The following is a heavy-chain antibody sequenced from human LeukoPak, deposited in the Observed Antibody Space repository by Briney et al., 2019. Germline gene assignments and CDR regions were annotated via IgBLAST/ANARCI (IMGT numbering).Heavy chain of an antibody. D-gene: IGHD6-13*01. CDR2: IYNSGST. CDR1: GGSISSSSYY. CDR3: VRRPIAVSSSWYFDY. Sequence: SETLSLTCTVSGGSISSSSYYWGWIRQPPGKGLEWIGSIYNSGSTYYNPSLKSRVTISVDTSKNQFSLKLSSVTAADTAVYYCVRRPIAVSSSWYFDYWGQGTLVTVSS. J-gene: IGHJ4*02. V-gene: IGHV4-39*01.